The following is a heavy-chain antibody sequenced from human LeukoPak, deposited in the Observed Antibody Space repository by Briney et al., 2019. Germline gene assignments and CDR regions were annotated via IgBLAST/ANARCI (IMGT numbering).Heavy chain of an antibody. CDR1: GGSVSSGSYY. V-gene: IGHV4-61*01. D-gene: IGHD6-19*01. CDR3: ARGSAWYFVY. J-gene: IGHJ4*02. CDR2: IYYSGST. Sequence: SETLSLTCSVSGGSVSSGSYYWSWIRQPPGKGLEWIGDIYYSGSTNYNPSLKSRVSISVDTSKNQFSLKLTSVTAADTAVYYCARGSAWYFVYWGQGALVTVSS.